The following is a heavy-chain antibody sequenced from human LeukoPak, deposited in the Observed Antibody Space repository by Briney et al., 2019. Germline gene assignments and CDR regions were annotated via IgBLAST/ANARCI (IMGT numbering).Heavy chain of an antibody. CDR3: ARDNYDSSGYHLDY. CDR2: IKQDGSEK. D-gene: IGHD3-22*01. Sequence: GGSLRLSCAASGFTFSNYWMSWVRQAPGKGLEWVANIKQDGSEKYYVDSVKGRFTISRDNAKNSLYLQMNSLRAEDTAVYYCARDNYDSSGYHLDYWGQGTLVTVSS. V-gene: IGHV3-7*01. CDR1: GFTFSNYW. J-gene: IGHJ4*02.